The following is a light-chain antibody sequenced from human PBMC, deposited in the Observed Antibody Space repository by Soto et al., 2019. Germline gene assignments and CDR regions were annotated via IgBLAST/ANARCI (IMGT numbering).Light chain of an antibody. V-gene: IGKV1-13*02. J-gene: IGKJ3*01. Sequence: AIQLTQSPSSLSASVGDRVTITCRASQDINNALAWYQQKPGKAPNLLIYDASSLESGVPSRFSGSGSGTDFTLTSRSLQAVDFATYHWHLFRSDLFTFGPGTKVDVK. CDR3: HLFRSDLFT. CDR1: QDINNA. CDR2: DAS.